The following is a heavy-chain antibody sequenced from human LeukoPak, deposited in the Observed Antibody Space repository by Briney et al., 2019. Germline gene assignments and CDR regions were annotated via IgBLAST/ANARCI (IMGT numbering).Heavy chain of an antibody. V-gene: IGHV3-23*01. CDR2: ISGSGGST. Sequence: GGSLRLSCTASGFTFSSYAMSWVRQAPGKGLEWVSAISGSGGSTYYADSVKGRFTISRDNSKNTLYLQMNSLRAEDTAVYYCAKGGDYEPFGYWGQGTLVTVSS. J-gene: IGHJ4*02. CDR3: AKGGDYEPFGY. CDR1: GFTFSSYA. D-gene: IGHD4-17*01.